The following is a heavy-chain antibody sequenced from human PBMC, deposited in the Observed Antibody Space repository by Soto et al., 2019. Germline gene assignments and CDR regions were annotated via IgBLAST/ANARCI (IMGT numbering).Heavy chain of an antibody. CDR3: ARGGRDGYNSYGMDV. D-gene: IGHD5-12*01. J-gene: IGHJ6*02. Sequence: EASVKVSCKASGYTFTGYYMHWVRQVPGQGLEWMGWINPNSGGTNYAQKFQGRVTITADESTSTAYMELSSLRSEDTAVYYCARGGRDGYNSYGMDVWGQGTTVTVSS. V-gene: IGHV1-2*02. CDR2: INPNSGGT. CDR1: GYTFTGYY.